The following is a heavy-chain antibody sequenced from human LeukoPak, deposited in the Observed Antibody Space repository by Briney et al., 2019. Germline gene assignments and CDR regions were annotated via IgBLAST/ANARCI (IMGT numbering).Heavy chain of an antibody. J-gene: IGHJ5*02. CDR1: GYSFKGYA. V-gene: IGHV1-69*06. D-gene: IGHD1-14*01. CDR3: ARDLRPFGEMIYKWFHP. Sequence: SVKVSCKTSGYSFKGYAINWVRQAPGRGLEWMGGIVPILGTPHYAEKFEGRVIITADRSTDTSYMELSGLRSDDTAVYYCARDLRPFGEMIYKWFHPWGQGTQVVVSS. CDR2: IVPILGTP.